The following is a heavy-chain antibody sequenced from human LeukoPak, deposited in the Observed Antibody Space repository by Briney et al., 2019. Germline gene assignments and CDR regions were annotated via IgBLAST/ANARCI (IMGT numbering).Heavy chain of an antibody. J-gene: IGHJ4*02. CDR2: IKQDGSER. CDR1: GFTFSSYW. V-gene: IGHV3-7*01. D-gene: IGHD4-17*01. Sequence: PGGSLRLSCAASGFTFSSYWMIWVRQAPGKGLEWVANIKQDGSERYFVDSVKGRFTISRDNAKNSLYLQMNSLRAEDTAVYYCARVRGNDYGDRPFDYWGQGTLVTVSS. CDR3: ARVRGNDYGDRPFDY.